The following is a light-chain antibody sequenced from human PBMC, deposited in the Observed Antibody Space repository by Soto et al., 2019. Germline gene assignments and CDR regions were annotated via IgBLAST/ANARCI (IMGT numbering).Light chain of an antibody. J-gene: IGKJ2*03. CDR2: DAS. Sequence: DIVLTQSPGTLSLSPGERATLSCRASQSLGTDYLAWYQQKPGQAPRLLIYDASRRATGIPVRFSGSGSWADFTHTISTLEPEDFAVYYCHQYAYSPPHSFGQRTTLEIQ. CDR3: HQYAYSPPHS. V-gene: IGKV3-20*01. CDR1: QSLGTDY.